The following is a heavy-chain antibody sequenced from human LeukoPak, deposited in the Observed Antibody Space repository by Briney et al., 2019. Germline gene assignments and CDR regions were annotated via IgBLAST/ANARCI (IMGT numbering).Heavy chain of an antibody. CDR3: ARATNYGGKRVDI. Sequence: SETLSLTCAVYGGSFSGYYWSWIRQPPGKGLEWIGEINHSGSTNYNPSLKSRVTISVDTSKNQFSLKLSSVTAADTAVYYCARATNYGGKRVDIWGQGTMVTVSS. D-gene: IGHD4-23*01. V-gene: IGHV4-34*01. CDR2: INHSGST. CDR1: GGSFSGYY. J-gene: IGHJ3*02.